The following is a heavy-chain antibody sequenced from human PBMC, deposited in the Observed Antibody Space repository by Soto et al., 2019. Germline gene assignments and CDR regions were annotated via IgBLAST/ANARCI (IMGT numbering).Heavy chain of an antibody. Sequence: QVQLQESGPGLVKPSETLSLTCTVSGGSVSGHYWSWIRQSPGKGLEWIAYIYYSGSTNCNPSLKSRVTISLDTSRNQFSLRLSSVTAADTAVYYCVRTLTSGRQDSWGQGTLVTVAS. V-gene: IGHV4-59*02. CDR1: GGSVSGHY. J-gene: IGHJ5*01. CDR2: IYYSGST. CDR3: VRTLTSGRQDS. D-gene: IGHD3-10*01.